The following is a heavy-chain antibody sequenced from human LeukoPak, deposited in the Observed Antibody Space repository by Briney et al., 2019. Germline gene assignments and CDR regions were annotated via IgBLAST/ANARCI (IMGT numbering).Heavy chain of an antibody. D-gene: IGHD5-18*01. Sequence: GGSVKVSCKASGGTFSSYAISWVRQAPGQGLEWMGGIIPIFGTANYAQKFQGRVTITADKSTSTAYMELSSLRSEDTAVYYCARQSGTAMATYYFDYWGQGTLVAVSS. CDR2: IIPIFGTA. CDR3: ARQSGTAMATYYFDY. J-gene: IGHJ4*02. V-gene: IGHV1-69*06. CDR1: GGTFSSYA.